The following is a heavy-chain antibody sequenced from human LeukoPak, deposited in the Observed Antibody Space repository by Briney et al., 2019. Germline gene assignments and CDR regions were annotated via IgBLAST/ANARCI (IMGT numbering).Heavy chain of an antibody. D-gene: IGHD3-22*01. Sequence: PSEALSLTCTVSGGSISTYYWSWIRQPPGKGLEWIGYIYYSGNSNYNPSLKSRVTISVDTSKNQFSLKLSSVTAADTAVYYCAGLGASGNGYLSWFDPWGQGTLVTVSS. V-gene: IGHV4-59*01. CDR1: GGSISTYY. CDR3: AGLGASGNGYLSWFDP. CDR2: IYYSGNS. J-gene: IGHJ5*02.